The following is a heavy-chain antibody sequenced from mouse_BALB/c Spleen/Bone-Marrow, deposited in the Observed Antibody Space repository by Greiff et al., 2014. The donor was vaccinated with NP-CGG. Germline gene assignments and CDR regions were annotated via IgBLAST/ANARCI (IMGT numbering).Heavy chain of an antibody. D-gene: IGHD2-10*02. CDR1: GFTFSSFG. V-gene: IGHV5-17*02. J-gene: IGHJ4*01. CDR2: ISSGSSTI. Sequence: EVKLVESGGGLVQPGGSRKLSCAASGFTFSSFGIHWVRQAPEKGLEWVAYISSGSSTIYYADTVKGRFTISRDNPKNTLFLQMTSLRSEDTAMYYCARSGYGDYYAMDYWGQGTSATVSS. CDR3: ARSGYGDYYAMDY.